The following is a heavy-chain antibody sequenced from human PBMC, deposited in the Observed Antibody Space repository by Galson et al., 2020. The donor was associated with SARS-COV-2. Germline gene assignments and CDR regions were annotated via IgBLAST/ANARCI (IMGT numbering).Heavy chain of an antibody. CDR1: GYRINGYH. J-gene: IGHJ6*02. D-gene: IGHD3-10*01. CDR2: IYPSTGSA. V-gene: IGHV1-2*02. CDR3: VRGLSGEWPYYCFYGSDV. Sequence: ASVKVPHLAPGYRINGYHMYWLRQAPGHGLEDMGWIYPSTGSASYGQKLQDRVTMPSDMSITTAFLKLSGLRVDDTAVYYCVRGLSGEWPYYCFYGSDVWGQGTTVTVSS.